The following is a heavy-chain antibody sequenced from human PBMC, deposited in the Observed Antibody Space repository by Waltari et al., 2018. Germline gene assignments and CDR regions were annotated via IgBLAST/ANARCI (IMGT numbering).Heavy chain of an antibody. V-gene: IGHV3-23*01. CDR1: GFTFRRYA. CDR3: ASSLYGDYTQIWGRVFDY. CDR2: ISGSGGST. D-gene: IGHD4-17*01. J-gene: IGHJ4*02. Sequence: VKLLESGGGLVQSGGSLRLSCAASGFTFRRYAMNWVRQAPGKGVEWVSVISGSGGSTDYADSVKGRFTISRDNSKNTLYLQMNNLRVEDTAVYYCASSLYGDYTQIWGRVFDYWGQGTLVTVSS.